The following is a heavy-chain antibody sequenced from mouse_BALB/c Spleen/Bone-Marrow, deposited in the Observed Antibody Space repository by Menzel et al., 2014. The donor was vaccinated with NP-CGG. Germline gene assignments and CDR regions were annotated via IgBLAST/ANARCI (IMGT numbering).Heavy chain of an antibody. CDR2: IFPGDSTT. V-gene: IGHV1S56*01. CDR1: GNTFTSYD. D-gene: IGHD1-2*01. J-gene: IGHJ1*01. Sequence: QVQLQQSGVELVKPGASVKLSCKASGNTFTSYDINWVRQRPEQGLEWTGWIFPGDSTTKYNEKFKGKATLSTDKSSSTVHMQLSRLTSEDSAVYFCVRSRLRDWYFDVWGAGTTVTISS. CDR3: VRSRLRDWYFDV.